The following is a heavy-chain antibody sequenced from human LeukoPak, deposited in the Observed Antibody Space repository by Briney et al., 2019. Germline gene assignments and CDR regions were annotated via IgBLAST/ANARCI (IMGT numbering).Heavy chain of an antibody. Sequence: SVKVSCKASGYTFTSYYMHWVRQAPGQGLEWMGGIIPIFGTANYAEKFRGRVTITADETTSTAYMELSRLKSEDTAVYYCARDSSEFRSLIPHWGQGTLVTVSS. J-gene: IGHJ1*01. D-gene: IGHD2-21*01. CDR3: ARDSSEFRSLIPH. V-gene: IGHV1-69*13. CDR1: GYTFTSYY. CDR2: IIPIFGTA.